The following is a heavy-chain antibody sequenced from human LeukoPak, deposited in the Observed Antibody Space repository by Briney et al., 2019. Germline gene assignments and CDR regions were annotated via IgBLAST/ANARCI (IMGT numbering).Heavy chain of an antibody. J-gene: IGHJ5*02. CDR2: IKQDGSEK. D-gene: IGHD3-3*02. CDR3: AREASSHFT. CDR1: GFTFSTSS. Sequence: GGSLRLSCAASGFTFSTSSMNWVRQTPGKGLEWVANIKQDGSEKYVDSVKGRFTISRDIAKTSLYLQVNSLRAEDTAVYYCAREASSHFTWGQGTLVTVSS. V-gene: IGHV3-7*01.